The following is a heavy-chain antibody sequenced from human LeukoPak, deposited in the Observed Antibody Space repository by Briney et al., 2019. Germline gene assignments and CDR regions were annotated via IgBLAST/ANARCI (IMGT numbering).Heavy chain of an antibody. CDR1: GLTFSNYG. CDR2: IRFDGVNE. Sequence: PGGSLRLSCEASGLTFSNYGMYWVRQAPGKGLDWVAFIRFDGVNEYYADSVEGRFTISRDNYKNTVFLQMDSLRREDAGVYYCATPGYWGQGTLVTVSS. CDR3: ATPGY. V-gene: IGHV3-30*02. J-gene: IGHJ4*02.